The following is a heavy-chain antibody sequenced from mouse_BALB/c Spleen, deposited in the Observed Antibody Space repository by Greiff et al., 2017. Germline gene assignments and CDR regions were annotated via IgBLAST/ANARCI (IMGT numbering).Heavy chain of an antibody. CDR3: AREGDTTVVEEFAY. J-gene: IGHJ3*01. D-gene: IGHD1-1*01. CDR1: GYTFTDYA. CDR2: ISTYYGDA. V-gene: IGHV1S137*01. Sequence: VKLLESGAELVRPGVSVKISCKGSGYTFTDYAMHWVKQSHAKSLEWIGVISTYYGDASYNQKFKGKATMTVDKSSSTAYMELARLTSEDSAIYYCAREGDTTVVEEFAYWGQGTLVTVSA.